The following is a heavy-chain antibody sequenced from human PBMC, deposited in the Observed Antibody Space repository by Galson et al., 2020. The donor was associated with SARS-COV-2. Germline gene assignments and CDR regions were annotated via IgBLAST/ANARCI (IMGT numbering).Heavy chain of an antibody. CDR1: GFIFDDYA. J-gene: IGHJ3*02. CDR2: ISWASGPI. CDR3: AKGNDAFDI. V-gene: IGHV3-9*01. Sequence: GGSLRLSCEAPGFIFDDYAIHWVRQAPGKGLEWVPGISWASGPIGYADSVKGRFTIPRDNAKNSLYLQMNSLRTEDTALYYCAKGNDAFDIWGQGTMVTVSS.